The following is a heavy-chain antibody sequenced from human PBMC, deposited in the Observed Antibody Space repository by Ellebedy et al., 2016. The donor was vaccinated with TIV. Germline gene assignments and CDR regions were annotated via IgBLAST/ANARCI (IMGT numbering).Heavy chain of an antibody. D-gene: IGHD5-12*01. CDR2: IYYSGTT. V-gene: IGHV4-30-4*01. CDR3: ARGQGRRKATDY. Sequence: SETLSLXCTVSGGSISSGDSYWSWIRQPPTKGLEWIGYIYYSGTTYYNPSLKSRVTISVDTSKNQFSLKVTSVTAADTGVYYCARGQGRRKATDYWGQGTLVTVSS. J-gene: IGHJ4*02. CDR1: GGSISSGDSY.